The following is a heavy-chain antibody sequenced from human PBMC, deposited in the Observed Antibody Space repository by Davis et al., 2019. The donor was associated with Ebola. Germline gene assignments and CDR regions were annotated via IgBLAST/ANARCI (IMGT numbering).Heavy chain of an antibody. D-gene: IGHD6-19*01. J-gene: IGHJ4*02. V-gene: IGHV3-30*03. Sequence: GESLKISCAASGFSFSTYGLHWVRQAPGKGLEWVAFISYAAYYTEYADSVKGRFTISRDNSKNTLFLQMNSLRAEDTGFYYCARERDGSGWGRFDHWGQGTLVTVSS. CDR1: GFSFSTYG. CDR2: ISYAAYYT. CDR3: ARERDGSGWGRFDH.